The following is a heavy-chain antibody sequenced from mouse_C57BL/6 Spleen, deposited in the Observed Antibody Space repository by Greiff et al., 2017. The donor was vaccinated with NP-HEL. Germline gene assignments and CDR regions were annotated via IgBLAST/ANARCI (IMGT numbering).Heavy chain of an antibody. CDR3: ARAYYYYGSSYAWYFDV. J-gene: IGHJ1*03. V-gene: IGHV1-64*01. Sequence: QVQLQQPGAELVKPGASVKLSCKASGYTFTSYWMHWVKQRPGQGLEWIGMIHPNSGSTNYNEKFKSKATLTVDKSSSTAYMQLSSLTSEDSAVYYCARAYYYYGSSYAWYFDVWGTGTTVTVSS. D-gene: IGHD1-1*01. CDR1: GYTFTSYW. CDR2: IHPNSGST.